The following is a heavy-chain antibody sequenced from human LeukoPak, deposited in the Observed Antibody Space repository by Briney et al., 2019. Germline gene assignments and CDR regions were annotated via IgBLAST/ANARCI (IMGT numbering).Heavy chain of an antibody. V-gene: IGHV3-66*03. CDR3: ARDRAALQDWVEFDH. D-gene: IGHD3/OR15-3a*01. CDR1: GLRVGVYY. J-gene: IGHJ5*02. Sequence: GGSIGPSCPVSGLRVGVYYISSVRQDPGKGLEWVGLISDSGEAFYADFVRSRFAISRDEYENTLYLQMNSLRVEDTAVYFCARDRAALQDWVEFDHWGQGTPVIVSS. CDR2: ISDSGEA.